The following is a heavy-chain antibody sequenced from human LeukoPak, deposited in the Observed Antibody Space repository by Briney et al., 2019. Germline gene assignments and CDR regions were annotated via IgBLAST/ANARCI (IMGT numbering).Heavy chain of an antibody. CDR3: ARDRGVYYDFWSGYLGTYYYYGMDV. CDR2: IYSGGGT. V-gene: IGHV3-53*01. Sequence: GGSLRLSCAAPGFTFSSYAMHWVRQAPGKGLEWVSVIYSGGGTYYADSVKGRFIISRDISKNTLYLQMNSLRAEDTAVYYCARDRGVYYDFWSGYLGTYYYYGMDVWGQGTTVTVSS. CDR1: GFTFSSYA. J-gene: IGHJ6*02. D-gene: IGHD3-3*01.